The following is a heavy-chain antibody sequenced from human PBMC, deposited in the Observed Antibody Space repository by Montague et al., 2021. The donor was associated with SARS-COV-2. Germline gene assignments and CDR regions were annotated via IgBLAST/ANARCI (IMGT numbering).Heavy chain of an antibody. CDR1: SGSFSGYY. CDR2: INHSGST. Sequence: SETLSLTCAVYSGSFSGYYWSWIRQPPGKGLEWVGEINHSGSTKYNPSLKSRVTISVGTSKNQFSLKLSSVIAADTAVHYCARLLPDGTVVATDIPFDSWGQGTLVTVSS. J-gene: IGHJ4*02. D-gene: IGHD2-21*02. CDR3: ARLLPDGTVVATDIPFDS. V-gene: IGHV4-34*01.